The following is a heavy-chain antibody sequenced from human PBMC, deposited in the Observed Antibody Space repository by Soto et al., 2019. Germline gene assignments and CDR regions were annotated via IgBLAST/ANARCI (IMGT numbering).Heavy chain of an antibody. CDR1: GFTFSSYE. Sequence: HPGGSLRLSCAASGFTFSSYEMNWVRQAPGKGLEWVSYISSSGSTIYYADSVKGRFTISRDNAKTPLYLQMNSLRAEDTAVYYCASPGYSSSWYLFDYWRQGTLVTSPQ. V-gene: IGHV3-48*03. CDR2: ISSSGSTI. J-gene: IGHJ4*02. CDR3: ASPGYSSSWYLFDY. D-gene: IGHD6-13*01.